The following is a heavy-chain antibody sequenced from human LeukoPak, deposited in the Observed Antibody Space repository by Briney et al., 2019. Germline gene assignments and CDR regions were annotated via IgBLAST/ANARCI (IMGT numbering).Heavy chain of an antibody. J-gene: IGHJ4*02. CDR2: IYYSGST. CDR1: GGSISSSSYY. Sequence: SETLSLTCTVSGGSISSSSYYWGWIRQPPGKGLEWIGSIYYSGSTYYNPSLKSRVTISVDTSKNPFSLNLSSVTAADTAVYYCARHLIIGVRGVITPIDYWGQGTLVTVSS. V-gene: IGHV4-39*01. CDR3: ARHLIIGVRGVITPIDY. D-gene: IGHD3-10*01.